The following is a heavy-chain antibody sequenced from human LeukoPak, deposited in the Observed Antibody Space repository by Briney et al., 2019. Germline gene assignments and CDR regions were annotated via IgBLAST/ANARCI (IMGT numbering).Heavy chain of an antibody. Sequence: SETLSLTCTVSGGSISSYYWSWIRQPAGKGLEWIGRIYTSGSTNYNPSLKSRVTMSVDTSKNQFSLKLSSVTAADTAVYYCARDSYCSSTSCYQPWDQGTLVTVSS. J-gene: IGHJ5*02. V-gene: IGHV4-4*07. CDR3: ARDSYCSSTSCYQP. D-gene: IGHD2-2*01. CDR2: IYTSGST. CDR1: GGSISSYY.